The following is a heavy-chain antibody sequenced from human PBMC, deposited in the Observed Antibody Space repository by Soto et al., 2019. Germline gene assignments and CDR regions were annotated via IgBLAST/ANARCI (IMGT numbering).Heavy chain of an antibody. CDR3: ARDGYCSGGSCTDWFDP. V-gene: IGHV1-69*01. D-gene: IGHD2-15*01. CDR1: GGTFSSYA. J-gene: IGHJ5*02. CDR2: IIPIFGTA. Sequence: QVQLVQSGAEVTKPGSSVKVSCKASGGTFSSYAISWVRQAPGQGLEWMGGIIPIFGTANYAQKFQGRVTITADESTRTAYMELSSLRSEDTAVYYCARDGYCSGGSCTDWFDPWGQGTLVTVSS.